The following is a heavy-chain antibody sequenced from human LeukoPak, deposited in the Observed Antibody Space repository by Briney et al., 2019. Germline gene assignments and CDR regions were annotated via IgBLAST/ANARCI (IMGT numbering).Heavy chain of an antibody. Sequence: PSETLSLTCTVSGGSIRTYYWSCIRQPPGKGLEWIGYVYYSGTTNYNPSLKSRVTISVDASKHQFSLKLNSVTAANTAVYYCARHSDFTLGVWFDPWGQGTLVTVSS. V-gene: IGHV4-59*08. CDR2: VYYSGTT. J-gene: IGHJ5*02. CDR3: ARHSDFTLGVWFDP. D-gene: IGHD3-16*01. CDR1: GGSIRTYY.